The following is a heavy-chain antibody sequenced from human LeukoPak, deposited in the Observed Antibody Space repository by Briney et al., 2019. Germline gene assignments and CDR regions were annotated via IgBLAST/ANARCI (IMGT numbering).Heavy chain of an antibody. V-gene: IGHV4-59*08. Sequence: PSETLSLTCTVPGGPISSYYWSWIRQPPGKGLEWIGYIYYSGSTNYNPSLKSRVTISVDTSKNQFSLKLSSVTAADTAVYYCARAEYSGSLDYWGQGTLVTVSS. CDR3: ARAEYSGSLDY. J-gene: IGHJ4*02. D-gene: IGHD1-26*01. CDR2: IYYSGST. CDR1: GGPISSYY.